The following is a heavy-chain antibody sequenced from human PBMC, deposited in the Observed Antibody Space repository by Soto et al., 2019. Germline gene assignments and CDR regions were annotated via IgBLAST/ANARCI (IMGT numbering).Heavy chain of an antibody. CDR3: ARLPLLWFGELRGYYYGMDV. Sequence: TGGSLRLSCAASGFTFDDYAMHWVRQAPGKGLEWVSGISWNSGSIGYADSVKGRFTISRDNAKNSLYLQMNSLRAEDTALYYCARLPLLWFGELRGYYYGMDVWGQGTTVTVSS. CDR2: ISWNSGSI. J-gene: IGHJ6*02. CDR1: GFTFDDYA. D-gene: IGHD3-10*01. V-gene: IGHV3-9*01.